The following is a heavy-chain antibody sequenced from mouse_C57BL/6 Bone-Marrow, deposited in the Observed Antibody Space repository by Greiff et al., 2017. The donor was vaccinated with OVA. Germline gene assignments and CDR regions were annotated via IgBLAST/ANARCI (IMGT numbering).Heavy chain of an antibody. CDR2: INPNNGGT. Sequence: VQLQQSGPELVKPGASVKMSCKASGYTFTDYNMHWVKQSHGKSLEWIGYINPNNGGTSYNQKFKGKATLTVNKSSSTAYMELRSLTSEDSAVYYCAREYYYGSSRYFDVWGTGTTVTVSS. D-gene: IGHD1-1*01. J-gene: IGHJ1*03. CDR3: AREYYYGSSRYFDV. CDR1: GYTFTDYN. V-gene: IGHV1-22*01.